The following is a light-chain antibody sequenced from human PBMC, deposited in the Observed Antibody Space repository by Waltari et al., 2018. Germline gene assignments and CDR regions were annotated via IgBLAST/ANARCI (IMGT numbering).Light chain of an antibody. CDR3: SSYTRSTSYAV. J-gene: IGLJ2*01. CDR1: SSDVGGYSY. V-gene: IGLV2-14*01. CDR2: EVS. Sequence: QSALTQPASVSGSPGQSITISCTGTSSDVGGYSYVSWYQQHPGKAPKLMIYEVSNRPSGVSNRFSGSKCGNTASLTISGLQAEDEADYYCSSYTRSTSYAVFGGGTKLTVL.